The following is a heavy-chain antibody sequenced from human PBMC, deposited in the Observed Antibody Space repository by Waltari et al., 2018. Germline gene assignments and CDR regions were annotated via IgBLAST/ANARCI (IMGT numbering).Heavy chain of an antibody. CDR3: ARATDGDQYNWFDP. CDR2: IYHSGST. V-gene: IGHV4-38-2*02. Sequence: QVQLQESGPGLVKPSETLSLTCTVSGYSISSGYYWGWIRQPPGKGLEWIGSIYHSGSTYYNPSLKSRVTISVDTSKNQFSLKLSSVTAADTAVYYCARATDGDQYNWFDPWGQGTLVTVSS. CDR1: GYSISSGYY. J-gene: IGHJ5*02. D-gene: IGHD4-17*01.